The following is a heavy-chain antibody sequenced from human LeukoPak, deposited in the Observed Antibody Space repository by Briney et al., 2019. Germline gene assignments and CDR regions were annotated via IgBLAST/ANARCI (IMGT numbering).Heavy chain of an antibody. V-gene: IGHV3-74*01. D-gene: IGHD2-2*01. J-gene: IGHJ6*02. CDR2: INSDGSST. CDR1: GFTVSSNY. CDR3: ARQDGGYCSSTSCTPFYYYYYGMDV. Sequence: GGSLRLSCAASGFTVSSNYMSWVRQAPGKGLVWVSRINSDGSSTSYADSVKGRFTISRDNAKNTLYLQMNSLRAEDTAVYYCARQDGGYCSSTSCTPFYYYYYGMDVWGQGTTVTVSS.